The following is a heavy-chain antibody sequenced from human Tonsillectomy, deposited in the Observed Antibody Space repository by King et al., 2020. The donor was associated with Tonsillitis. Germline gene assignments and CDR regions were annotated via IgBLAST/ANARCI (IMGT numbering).Heavy chain of an antibody. CDR2: IYYSGST. V-gene: IGHV4-59*01. D-gene: IGHD2-15*01. J-gene: IGHJ5*02. Sequence: QLQESGPGLVKPSETLSLTCNVSGGSISSYYWSWIRQPPGKGLEWIGYIYYSGSTNYNPSLKSRVAISVDTSKNHFSLKLTSVTAADTAVYYCARGSVVVAATGLNWFDPWGQGTLVTVSS. CDR1: GGSISSYY. CDR3: ARGSVVVAATGLNWFDP.